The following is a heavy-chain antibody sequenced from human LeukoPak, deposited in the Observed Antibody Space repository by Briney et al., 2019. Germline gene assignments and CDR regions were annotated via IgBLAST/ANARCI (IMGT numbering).Heavy chain of an antibody. J-gene: IGHJ4*02. CDR1: GGSISSGGYY. V-gene: IGHV4-31*03. CDR2: IYHSGST. CDR3: ARRMEYYYGNSGYYFDY. Sequence: SETLSLTCPVSGGSISSGGYYWSWIRQHPGKGLEWIGYIYHSGSTYYNPSLQSRVTISLDMSKNQFSLKLSSVTAADTAVYYCARRMEYYYGNSGYYFDYWGQGALVTVSS. D-gene: IGHD3-22*01.